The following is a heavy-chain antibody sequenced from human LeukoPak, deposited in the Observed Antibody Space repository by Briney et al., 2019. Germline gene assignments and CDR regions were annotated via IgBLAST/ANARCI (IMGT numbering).Heavy chain of an antibody. Sequence: SSETLSLTCTVSGGSVSSGSYYWSWIRQPPGKGLEWIGYIYYSGSTNYNPSLKSRVTISVDTPKNQFPLKLSSVTAADTAVYYCARDLADDYGDYLQGESDYWGQGTLVTVSS. J-gene: IGHJ4*02. CDR2: IYYSGST. D-gene: IGHD4-17*01. CDR1: GGSVSSGSYY. CDR3: ARDLADDYGDYLQGESDY. V-gene: IGHV4-61*01.